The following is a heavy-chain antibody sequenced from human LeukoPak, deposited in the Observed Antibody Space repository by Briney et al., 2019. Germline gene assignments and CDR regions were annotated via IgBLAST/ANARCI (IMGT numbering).Heavy chain of an antibody. J-gene: IGHJ2*01. CDR2: IGTAGDT. CDR1: GFTFSSYY. CDR3: ARDTGGRDYWYFDL. Sequence: GGSLTLSCAASGFTFSSYYMHWVRQATGKGLEWVSTIGTAGDTYYPGSVKGRFTISRENAKNSLYLQMNSLRAGDTAVYYCARDTGGRDYWYFDLWGRGTLVTVSS. D-gene: IGHD2-8*02. V-gene: IGHV3-13*04.